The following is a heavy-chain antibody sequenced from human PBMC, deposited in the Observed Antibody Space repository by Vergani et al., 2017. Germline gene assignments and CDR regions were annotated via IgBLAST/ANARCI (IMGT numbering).Heavy chain of an antibody. V-gene: IGHV3-33*01. CDR1: GFTFSSYG. CDR2: IWYDGSNK. D-gene: IGHD5-12*01. CDR3: ARDSRAGLRPYTDYFDY. J-gene: IGHJ4*02. Sequence: QVQLVESGGGVVQPGRSLRLSCAASGFTFSSYGMHWVRQAPGKGLEWVAVIWYDGSNKYYADSVKGRFTISRDNSKNTLYLQMNSLRAEDTAVYYCARDSRAGLRPYTDYFDYWGQGTLVTVSS.